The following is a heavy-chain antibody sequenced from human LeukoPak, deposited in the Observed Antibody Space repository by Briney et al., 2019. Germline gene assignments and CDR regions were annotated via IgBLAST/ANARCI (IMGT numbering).Heavy chain of an antibody. J-gene: IGHJ3*02. V-gene: IGHV1-69*13. CDR3: ARSPYCSGGSCGAFDI. D-gene: IGHD2-15*01. Sequence: SVKVSCKASGGTFSSYAISWVRQAPGQGLEWVGGIIPIFGTANYAQKFQGRVTITADESTSTAYMELSSLRSEDTAVYYCARSPYCSGGSCGAFDIWGQGTMVTVSS. CDR1: GGTFSSYA. CDR2: IIPIFGTA.